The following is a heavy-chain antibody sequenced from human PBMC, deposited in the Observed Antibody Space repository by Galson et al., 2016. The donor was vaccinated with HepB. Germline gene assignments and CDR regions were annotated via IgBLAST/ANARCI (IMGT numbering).Heavy chain of an antibody. J-gene: IGHJ3*02. V-gene: IGHV4-39*01. D-gene: IGHD2-8*02. CDR2: IYYSGST. CDR1: GGSISSSSKY. Sequence: SETLSLTCTVSGGSISSSSKYWGWIRQPPGKGLEWIGNIYYSGSTYYNPSLKSRVTISVDTSKNQFSLRLNSVTAGDTAVFYCARQAGVVCGGSVFVASAFDTWGQGTGVTVSS. CDR3: ARQAGVVCGGSVFVASAFDT.